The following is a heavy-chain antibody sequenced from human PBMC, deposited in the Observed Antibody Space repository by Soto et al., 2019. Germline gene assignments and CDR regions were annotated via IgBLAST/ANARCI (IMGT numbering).Heavy chain of an antibody. V-gene: IGHV3-23*01. D-gene: IGHD5-12*01. J-gene: IGHJ4*02. CDR1: GFTFSSYA. CDR2: ISGSGGST. Sequence: GGSLRLSCAASGFTFSSYAMSWVRQAPGKGLEWVSAISGSGGSTYDADSVKGRFTISRDNSKNTLYLQMNSLRPEDTAVYYCAKDGDVLATVLDYWGQGTLVTVSS. CDR3: AKDGDVLATVLDY.